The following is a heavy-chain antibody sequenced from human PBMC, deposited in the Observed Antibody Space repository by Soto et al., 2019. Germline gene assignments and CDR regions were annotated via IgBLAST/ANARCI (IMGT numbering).Heavy chain of an antibody. CDR1: GYTFTSYD. CDR2: MNPNSGNT. Sequence: ASVKVSCKASGYTFTSYDINWVRQATGQGLEWMGWMNPNSGNTGYAQKFQGRVTMTRNTSISTAYMEMSSLRSEDTAVYYCARGQGDYWPIAWNYWGQGTLVTVSS. V-gene: IGHV1-8*01. J-gene: IGHJ4*02. D-gene: IGHD4-17*01. CDR3: ARGQGDYWPIAWNY.